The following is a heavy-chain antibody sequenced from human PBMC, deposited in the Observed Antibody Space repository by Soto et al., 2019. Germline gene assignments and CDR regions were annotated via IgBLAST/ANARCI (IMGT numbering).Heavy chain of an antibody. CDR2: IYSGGST. CDR1: GFTVSSNY. J-gene: IGHJ4*02. V-gene: IGHV3-66*01. CDR3: AKDGSSRPTAH. Sequence: EVQLVESGGGLVQPGGSLRLSCAASGFTVSSNYMSWVRQAPGRGLEWVSVIYSGGSTYYADSVKGRFTISRDSSKNTLYLQMNSLRVDDTAVYYCAKDGSSRPTAHWGQGTLVTVSS. D-gene: IGHD3-10*01.